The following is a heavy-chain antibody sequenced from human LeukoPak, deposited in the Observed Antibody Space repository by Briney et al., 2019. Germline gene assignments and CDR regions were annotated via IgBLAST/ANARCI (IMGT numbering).Heavy chain of an antibody. CDR2: IQYDGDNK. CDR3: AKRWDSTWSYFDL. Sequence: PGGSLRLSCVASGFTFTRSAMHWVRQAPGKGPEWVAFIQYDGDNKYYADSVKGRFTISRDDSQNTLYLQMNSLTVEDTAVYYCAKRWDSTWSYFDLWGQGTLVTVSS. D-gene: IGHD1-26*01. V-gene: IGHV3-30*02. CDR1: GFTFTRSA. J-gene: IGHJ4*02.